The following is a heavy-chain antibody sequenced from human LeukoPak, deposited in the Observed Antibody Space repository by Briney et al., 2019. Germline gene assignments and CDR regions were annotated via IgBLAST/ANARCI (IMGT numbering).Heavy chain of an antibody. CDR1: GYTFTSYG. CDR3: ARGASSDY. CDR2: ISGYNSNT. V-gene: IGHV1-18*01. Sequence: ASLTVSCTASGYTFTSYGISWVRQAPGQGLEWMGWISGYNSNTHYAQKLQGRVTMTTDTSTSTAYMELRSLRSDDTAVYYCARGASSDYWGQGTLVTVSS. D-gene: IGHD1-26*01. J-gene: IGHJ4*02.